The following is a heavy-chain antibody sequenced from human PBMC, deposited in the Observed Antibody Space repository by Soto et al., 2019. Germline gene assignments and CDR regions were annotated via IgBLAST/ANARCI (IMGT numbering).Heavy chain of an antibody. CDR2: ISNDATSI. CDR1: GFMFSSFW. J-gene: IGHJ6*02. V-gene: IGHV3-74*01. D-gene: IGHD3-3*01. Sequence: EVQLVESGGGLVQPGGSLRLSCTASGFMFSSFWMHWVRQAPGKGLECVARISNDATSINYAGTVEGRFTISRDDDKNMLYLQMNSLRAEDTAVYYCARDEPNYDFWRRGLDVWGQGTTVTVSS. CDR3: ARDEPNYDFWRRGLDV.